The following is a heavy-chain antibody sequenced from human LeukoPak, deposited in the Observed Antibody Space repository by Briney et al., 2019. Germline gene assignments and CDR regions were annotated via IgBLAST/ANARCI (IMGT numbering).Heavy chain of an antibody. CDR3: ARGDRDYYYYFYMDV. J-gene: IGHJ6*03. D-gene: IGHD1-14*01. CDR2: INPNSGAT. V-gene: IGHV1-2*02. Sequence: GASVKVSCKGSGYTFTVYYMHWVRQAPGQGLEWMGWINPNSGATNYAQKFQGRVTMTRDTSISTAYMELSRLRSDDTAVYYCARGDRDYYYYFYMDVWGKGTTVTVSS. CDR1: GYTFTVYY.